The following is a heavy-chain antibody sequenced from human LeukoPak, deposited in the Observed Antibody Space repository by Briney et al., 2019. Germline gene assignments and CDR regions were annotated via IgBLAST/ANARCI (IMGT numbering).Heavy chain of an antibody. CDR2: IFHSGST. CDR3: ARARTYGDCRELDY. D-gene: IGHD4-17*01. V-gene: IGHV4-31*03. Sequence: SQTLSLTCTVSSGSIKNGGYHWSWIRQHPRKGLEWIGNIFHSGSTFYNPSLQSRVAISVDTSKNQFSLKVRSVTAADTAIYYCARARTYGDCRELDYWGQGILVTVSS. CDR1: SGSIKNGGYH. J-gene: IGHJ4*02.